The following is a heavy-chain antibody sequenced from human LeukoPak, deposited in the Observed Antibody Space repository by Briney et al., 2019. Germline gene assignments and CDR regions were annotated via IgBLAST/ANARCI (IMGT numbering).Heavy chain of an antibody. CDR2: IYSDNT. CDR1: GFSFSTYA. D-gene: IGHD4-17*01. J-gene: IGHJ3*02. Sequence: PGGTLRLSCEASGFSFSTYAMNWVRQAPGKGLEWVSFIYSDNTHYSDSVKGRFTISRDNSKNTLYLQMNSLRAEDTAVYYCARSTVTFDAFDIWGQGTMVTVSS. V-gene: IGHV3-23*03. CDR3: ARSTVTFDAFDI.